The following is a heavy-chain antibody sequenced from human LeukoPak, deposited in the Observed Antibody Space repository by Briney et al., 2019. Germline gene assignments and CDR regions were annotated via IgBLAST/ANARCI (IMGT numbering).Heavy chain of an antibody. D-gene: IGHD2-21*01. CDR1: GGSINNYY. CDR2: MSYSGNT. V-gene: IGHV4-59*01. J-gene: IGHJ4*02. Sequence: SXXLSLTCTVSGGSINNYYWNWIRQTPRKGLEWIGYMSYSGNTYYNPYLKSRVTISVDISKNQFYLQMRSVTAADTAVYYCARDEYCGPFDYCGQGPLVTVSS. CDR3: ARDEYCGPFDY.